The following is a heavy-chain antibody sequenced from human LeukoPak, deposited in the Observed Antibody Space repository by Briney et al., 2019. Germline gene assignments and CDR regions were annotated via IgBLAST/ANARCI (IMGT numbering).Heavy chain of an antibody. CDR3: TRSILGGSSSWYVY. CDR2: ISTYNGNT. J-gene: IGHJ4*02. CDR1: GYTFTNYG. D-gene: IGHD6-13*01. Sequence: ASVKVSCKASGYTFTNYGISWVRQAPGQGLEWMGWISTYNGNTNYAQKLQDRVTMTTDTSTSTAYMELRSLRSDDTAVYYCTRSILGGSSSWYVYWDQGTLVTVSS. V-gene: IGHV1-18*01.